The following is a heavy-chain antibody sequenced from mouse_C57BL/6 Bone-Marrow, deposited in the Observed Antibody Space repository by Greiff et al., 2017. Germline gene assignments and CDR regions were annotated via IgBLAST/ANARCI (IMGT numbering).Heavy chain of an antibody. CDR2: IYPGAGGT. CDR3: ACHPYSFDY. Sequence: VQLQQSGPELVKPGASVKISCKASGYAFSSSWMNWVKQRPGKGLEWIGRIYPGAGGTNYNGKFKGQATLTADKSYSTAYMQLSSLTSEYSAVYFCACHPYSFDYWGQGTTLTVSS. CDR1: GYAFSSSW. J-gene: IGHJ2*01. V-gene: IGHV1-82*01.